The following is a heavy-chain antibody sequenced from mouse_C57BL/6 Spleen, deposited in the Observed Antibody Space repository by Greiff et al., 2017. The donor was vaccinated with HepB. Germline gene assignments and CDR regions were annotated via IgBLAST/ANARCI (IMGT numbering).Heavy chain of an antibody. CDR1: GYTFTSYW. V-gene: IGHV1-64*01. Sequence: QVQLQQPGAELVKPGASVKLSCKASGYTFTSYWMHWVKQRPGQGLEWIGMIHPNSGSTKSNEKFKSKATLTVYKSSSTAYMQLSSLTSEESAVYYTARSELGRYFDYWGQDTTLTVSS. CDR2: IHPNSGST. CDR3: ARSELGRYFDY. J-gene: IGHJ2*01. D-gene: IGHD4-1*01.